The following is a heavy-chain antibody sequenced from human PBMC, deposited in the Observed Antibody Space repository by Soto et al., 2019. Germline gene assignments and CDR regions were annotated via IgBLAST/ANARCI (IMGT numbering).Heavy chain of an antibody. CDR3: ARVHVMVVAGSTFDY. CDR1: VGSFSGSY. J-gene: IGHJ4*01. CDR2: IYHGGTT. D-gene: IGHD6-19*01. Sequence: SETLSLTCAVYVGSFSGSYWAWIRQPPGKGPEWIASIYHGGTTFYNPSLKSRITISVDTSNNQFSLKLTSVTAADTAVYYCARVHVMVVAGSTFDYWGHGTLVTVSS. V-gene: IGHV4-38-2*01.